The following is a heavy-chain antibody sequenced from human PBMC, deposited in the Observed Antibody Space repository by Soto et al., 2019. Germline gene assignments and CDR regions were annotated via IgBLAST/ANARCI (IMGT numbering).Heavy chain of an antibody. Sequence: GGSLRLSCAASGITFSNYAMSWVRQAPGKGLEWVSAISGSGGSTYYADSVKGRFTISRDNSKNTLYLQMNSLRAEDTAVYYCAKDGDGGTAPFDSWGQGTLVTVS. D-gene: IGHD2-15*01. CDR2: ISGSGGST. CDR3: AKDGDGGTAPFDS. V-gene: IGHV3-23*01. J-gene: IGHJ4*02. CDR1: GITFSNYA.